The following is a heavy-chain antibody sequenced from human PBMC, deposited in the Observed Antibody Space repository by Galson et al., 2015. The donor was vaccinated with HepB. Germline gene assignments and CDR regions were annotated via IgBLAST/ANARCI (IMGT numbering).Heavy chain of an antibody. V-gene: IGHV3-30*04. CDR2: ISYDGTDK. CDR1: GFSFSNHA. J-gene: IGHJ4*02. D-gene: IGHD5-24*01. Sequence: LRLSCAAPGFSFSNHAMHWVRQAPGKGLEWLAVISYDGTDKYYADSVRGRFTISRDLSETTLYLHMNSLRPEDTALYYCVRGLSDGYNHSWGQGTLVTVSS. CDR3: VRGLSDGYNHS.